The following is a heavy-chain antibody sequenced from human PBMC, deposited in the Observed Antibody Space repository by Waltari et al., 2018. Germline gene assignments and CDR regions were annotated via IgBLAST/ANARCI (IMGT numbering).Heavy chain of an antibody. V-gene: IGHV1-2*06. Sequence: QVQLVQSGAEVKEPGASVMVACTASGYTFTAYSIHWVRLVTGQGLEWMGRISPNSGVTTYAQKCQGRVTMTRDTSISTAYMELSRLRSDDTAFYYCAKDLQGSIDSWGQGTLLAVSS. CDR2: ISPNSGVT. D-gene: IGHD4-4*01. J-gene: IGHJ4*02. CDR3: AKDLQGSIDS. CDR1: GYTFTAYS.